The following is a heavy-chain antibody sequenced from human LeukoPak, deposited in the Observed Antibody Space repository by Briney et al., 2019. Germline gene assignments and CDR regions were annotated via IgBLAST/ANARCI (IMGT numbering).Heavy chain of an antibody. Sequence: PSETLSLTCTVSGGSISSSSYYWGWIRQPPGKGLEWIGSIYYSGSTYYNPSVKSRVTISVDTSKNQFSLKLSSVTAADTAVYYCARHMDTMIVVVTSWFDPWGQGTLVTVSS. CDR1: GGSISSSSYY. V-gene: IGHV4-39*01. D-gene: IGHD3-22*01. CDR3: ARHMDTMIVVVTSWFDP. J-gene: IGHJ5*02. CDR2: IYYSGST.